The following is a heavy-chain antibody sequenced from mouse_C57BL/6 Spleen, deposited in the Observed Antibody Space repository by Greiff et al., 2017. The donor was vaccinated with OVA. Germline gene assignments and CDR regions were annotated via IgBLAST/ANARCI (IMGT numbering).Heavy chain of an antibody. D-gene: IGHD1-1*01. CDR2: ISSGGSYN. J-gene: IGHJ2*01. CDR1: GFTFSSYG. CDR3: ARHEDYGSSPFDY. Sequence: EVQLQESGGDLVKPGGSLKLSCAASGFTFSSYGLSWVRQTPDKRLEWVATISSGGSYNYYPDSVKGRFTISRDNAKNTLYLQMSSLKSEDTAMYYCARHEDYGSSPFDYWGQGTTLTVSS. V-gene: IGHV5-6*01.